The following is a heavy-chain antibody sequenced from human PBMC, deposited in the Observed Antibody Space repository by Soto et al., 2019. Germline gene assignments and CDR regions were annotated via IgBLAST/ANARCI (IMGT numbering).Heavy chain of an antibody. Sequence: EVQLLESGGGLVQPGGSLRLSCAASGFTFSSTAMSWVRQAPGKGLEWVSAGSGSGGSTYYADSVKGRFTISRDNSKNTLYVQMNSLRAEDTAVYYCAKEDTAMVPSLYYGMDVWGQGTTVTVSS. D-gene: IGHD5-18*01. CDR2: GSGSGGST. CDR1: GFTFSSTA. V-gene: IGHV3-23*01. CDR3: AKEDTAMVPSLYYGMDV. J-gene: IGHJ6*02.